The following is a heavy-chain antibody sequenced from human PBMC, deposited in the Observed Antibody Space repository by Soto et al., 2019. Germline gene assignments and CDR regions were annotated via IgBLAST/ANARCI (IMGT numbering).Heavy chain of an antibody. CDR2: INGGGTST. Sequence: EVQLLESGGGLVQPGGSLKLSCAASGFTFSNFAMNWVRQAPGKGPEWVSLINGGGTSTYYADSVKGRFTVSRDNSINTVLRQMSSLGGEDTDVYFCAGGHPTVGSIHVVFDFWGQGTLVTVSS. J-gene: IGHJ4*02. CDR3: AGGHPTVGSIHVVFDF. D-gene: IGHD1-26*01. CDR1: GFTFSNFA. V-gene: IGHV3-23*03.